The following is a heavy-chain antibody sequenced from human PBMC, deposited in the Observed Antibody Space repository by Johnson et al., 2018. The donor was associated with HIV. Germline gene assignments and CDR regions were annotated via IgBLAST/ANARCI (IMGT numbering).Heavy chain of an antibody. J-gene: IGHJ3*02. V-gene: IGHV3-66*01. CDR3: ARDGSDVVGAPLQAFDI. D-gene: IGHD1-26*01. CDR2: IYSGGNT. CDR1: GFSVSSNY. Sequence: VQLVESGGGVVRPGGSLRLSCAASGFSVSSNYMTWVRQAPGKGLEWVSVIYSGGNTYYADSVKGRFTISRDNSKNSLYLQMNSLRAEDTAVYYCARDGSDVVGAPLQAFDIWGQGTMVTVSS.